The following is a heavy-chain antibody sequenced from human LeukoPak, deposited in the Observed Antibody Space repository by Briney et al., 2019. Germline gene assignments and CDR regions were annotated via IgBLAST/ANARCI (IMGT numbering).Heavy chain of an antibody. CDR1: GFIFSSYN. Sequence: GGSLRLSCAASGFIFSSYNMNWVRQAPGKGLEWVSSISSGSSYIYYADSVKGRFTISRDNAKNSLNLQMNSLRAEDTAVYYCARDVREWGGHDYWGQGTLVTVSS. D-gene: IGHD3-16*01. CDR3: ARDVREWGGHDY. J-gene: IGHJ4*02. V-gene: IGHV3-21*06. CDR2: ISSGSSYI.